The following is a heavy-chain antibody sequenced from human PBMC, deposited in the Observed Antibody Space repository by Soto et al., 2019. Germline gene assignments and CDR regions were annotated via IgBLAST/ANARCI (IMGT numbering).Heavy chain of an antibody. D-gene: IGHD3-9*01. V-gene: IGHV3-23*01. CDR1: GFTFSSYA. J-gene: IGHJ5*02. Sequence: PGGSLRLSCAASGFTFSSYAMSWVRQAPGKGLEWVSAISGSGGSTYYADSVKGRFTISRDNSKNTLYLQMNSPGAEDTAVYYCAKDHAERTLYDILTGTVLSSDLPVQTWGQGTLVTVSS. CDR2: ISGSGGST. CDR3: AKDHAERTLYDILTGTVLSSDLPVQT.